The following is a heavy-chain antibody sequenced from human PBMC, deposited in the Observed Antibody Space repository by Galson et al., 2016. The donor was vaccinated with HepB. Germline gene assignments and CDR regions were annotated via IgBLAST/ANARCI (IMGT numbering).Heavy chain of an antibody. D-gene: IGHD3-10*01. CDR3: ARAVHGSGSYWDK. CDR2: ISYDGSYE. Sequence: SLRLSCAASGFIFSSSAMHWVRQAPGKGLEWVADISYDGSYESYAGAVKGRFTISRYNFRNTLYLPLNSLRAEETAGPYCARAVHGSGSYWDKWGQETLVAVSS. J-gene: IGHJ4*02. CDR1: GFIFSSSA. V-gene: IGHV3-30*04.